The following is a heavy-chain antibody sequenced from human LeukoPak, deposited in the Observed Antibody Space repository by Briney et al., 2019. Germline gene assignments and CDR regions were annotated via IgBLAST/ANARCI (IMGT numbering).Heavy chain of an antibody. CDR1: GFTFSDYY. CDR3: ARVEEGYGSGRRENYYYYYMDV. Sequence: GGSLRLSCAASGFTFSDYYMSWIRQAPGKGLEWVSYISSSGSTIYYADSVKGRFTISRDNAKNSLYLQMNSLRAEDTAVYYCARVEEGYGSGRRENYYYYYMDVWGKGTTVTISS. D-gene: IGHD3-10*01. V-gene: IGHV3-11*04. J-gene: IGHJ6*03. CDR2: ISSSGSTI.